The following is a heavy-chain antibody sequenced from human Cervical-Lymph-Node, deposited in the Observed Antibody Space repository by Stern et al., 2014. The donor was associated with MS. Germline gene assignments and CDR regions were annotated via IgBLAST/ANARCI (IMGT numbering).Heavy chain of an antibody. J-gene: IGHJ4*02. CDR2: INPNSGVT. Sequence: MQLVESGAEVKKPGASVKVSCKASGYTFTGYYMHWVRQAPGQGLEWMGWINPNSGVTNYAQKFQGRVTMTRDTSISTAYMDLSSLRSDDTAVYYCARGGRYYYGPLDYWGQGTLVTVSS. CDR1: GYTFTGYY. V-gene: IGHV1-2*02. D-gene: IGHD3-10*01. CDR3: ARGGRYYYGPLDY.